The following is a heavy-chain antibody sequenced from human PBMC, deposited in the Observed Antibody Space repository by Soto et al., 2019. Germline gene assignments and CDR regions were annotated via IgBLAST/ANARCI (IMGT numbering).Heavy chain of an antibody. CDR2: IYNSGST. CDR1: GDSISGGGYY. D-gene: IGHD3-22*01. V-gene: IGHV4-31*03. Sequence: SETLSLTCSVSGDSISGGGYYWSWIRQHPGKGLEWIGYIYNSGSTYYNPSLKSRVTISVDTSKNQFSLKLTSVTAADTAVYYCARVSTSYYYDSSSFVAPLFFDYWGPGTQVTVSS. J-gene: IGHJ4*02. CDR3: ARVSTSYYYDSSSFVAPLFFDY.